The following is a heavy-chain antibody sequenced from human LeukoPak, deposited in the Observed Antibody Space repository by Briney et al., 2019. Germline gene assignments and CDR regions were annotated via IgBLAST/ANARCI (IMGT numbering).Heavy chain of an antibody. CDR3: TRDQEGSDY. CDR1: GFNFSSYS. J-gene: IGHJ4*02. CDR2: ITRSSSAK. V-gene: IGHV3-48*01. Sequence: GGSLRLSCVASGFNFSSYSMNWVRQAPGKGLEWVSYITRSSSAKFYADSVKGRFTISRDNAENLLYLQMNSLRAEDTAVYYCTRDQEGSDYWGQGTLVTVSS.